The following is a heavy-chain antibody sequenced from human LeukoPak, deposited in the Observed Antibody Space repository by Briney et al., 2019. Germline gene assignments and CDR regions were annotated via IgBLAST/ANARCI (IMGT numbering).Heavy chain of an antibody. V-gene: IGHV3-7*03. D-gene: IGHD2-2*01. CDR2: IKQDGSEK. Sequence: PGGSLRLSCAASGFTFSSYWMSWVRQAPGKGLEWVANIKQDGSEKYYVDSVKGRFTISRDNSKSTLYLQMNSLRAEDTAVYYCAKDGYCSSTSCYPAPYWGQGTLVTVSS. CDR1: GFTFSSYW. J-gene: IGHJ4*02. CDR3: AKDGYCSSTSCYPAPY.